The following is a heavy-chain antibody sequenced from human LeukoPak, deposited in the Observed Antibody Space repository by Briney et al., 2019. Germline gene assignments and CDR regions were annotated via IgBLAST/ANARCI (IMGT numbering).Heavy chain of an antibody. D-gene: IGHD3-10*01. J-gene: IGHJ4*02. CDR1: GFTFSSYA. V-gene: IGHV3-30-3*01. CDR2: ISYDGSNK. CDR3: AKAPYGSGSYWDY. Sequence: GGSLRLSCAASGFTFSSYAMHWVRQAPGKGLEWVAVISYDGSNKYYADSVKGRFTISRDNSKNTLYLQMNSLRAEDTAVYYCAKAPYGSGSYWDYWGQGTLVTVSS.